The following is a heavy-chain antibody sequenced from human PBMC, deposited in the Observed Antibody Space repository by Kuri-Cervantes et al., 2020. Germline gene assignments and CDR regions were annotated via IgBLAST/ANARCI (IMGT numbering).Heavy chain of an antibody. J-gene: IGHJ4*02. Sequence: ASVKVSCKASGYTFTGYCIHWVRQAPGQGLEWMGWINPNSGGTNCAQKFQGWVTVTRDTSISTAYMELSRLRCDGTAVCYCARGYMVGPLEWLLVYWGQGTLVTVSS. CDR3: ARGYMVGPLEWLLVY. CDR2: INPNSGGT. CDR1: GYTFTGYC. D-gene: IGHD3-3*01. V-gene: IGHV1-2*04.